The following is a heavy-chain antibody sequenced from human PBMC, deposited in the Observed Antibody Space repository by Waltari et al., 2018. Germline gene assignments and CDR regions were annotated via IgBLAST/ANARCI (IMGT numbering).Heavy chain of an antibody. J-gene: IGHJ4*02. Sequence: QVELVESGGGVVQPGRSLRLSCAASGLTLGRYAMHWVRQAPGKGLEWVAVLSFDGSTKYYADSVKGRFTISRDNSKSTLYLQMNSLRVEDTAVYYCARGGVDTSMTATYWGQGTLVTVSS. D-gene: IGHD2-21*02. CDR1: GLTLGRYA. V-gene: IGHV3-30-3*01. CDR3: ARGGVDTSMTATY. CDR2: LSFDGSTK.